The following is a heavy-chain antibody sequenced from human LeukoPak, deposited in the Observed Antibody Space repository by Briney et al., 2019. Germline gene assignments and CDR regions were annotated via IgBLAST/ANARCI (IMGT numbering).Heavy chain of an antibody. CDR1: GGPLSGYH. V-gene: IGHV4-34*01. D-gene: IGHD5-12*01. CDR3: ATDIVATTRNYYYYYMDV. J-gene: IGHJ6*03. Sequence: SETLPHMXAVYGGPLSGYHWRWIRPPPGKALEWSGELNHSERTHDNPPLKTRHTITGDTSKNQFSLKLSSVTAADTAVYYCATDIVATTRNYYYYYMDVWGKGTTVTVSS. CDR2: LNHSERT.